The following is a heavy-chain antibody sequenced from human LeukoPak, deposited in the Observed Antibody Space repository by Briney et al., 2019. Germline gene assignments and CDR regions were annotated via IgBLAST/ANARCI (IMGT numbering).Heavy chain of an antibody. Sequence: GGSLRLSCAASGFTFSTYGMHWVRQAPGKGLECVAFIRYDGSNDYYADSVRGRFSISRDNSKNTLYLQMSSLTPEDTAVYYCAKDLFTEWLPMHVWGKGTTVTVSS. V-gene: IGHV3-30*02. CDR1: GFTFSTYG. CDR2: IRYDGSND. D-gene: IGHD3-3*01. J-gene: IGHJ6*03. CDR3: AKDLFTEWLPMHV.